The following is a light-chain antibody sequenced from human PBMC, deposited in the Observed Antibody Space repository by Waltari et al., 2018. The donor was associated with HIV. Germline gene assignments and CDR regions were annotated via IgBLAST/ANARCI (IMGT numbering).Light chain of an antibody. CDR1: SSDVGAYNY. Sequence: QSALTQPRSVSGSPGQSVTISCTGTSSDVGAYNYVSWYQQHPGKAPKLMIYDVNKRPSEVPDRFAGSKSGNTASLNISGLQAEDESDYYCCSYAGIWGVFGTGTKVTVL. V-gene: IGLV2-11*01. CDR3: CSYAGIWGV. CDR2: DVN. J-gene: IGLJ1*01.